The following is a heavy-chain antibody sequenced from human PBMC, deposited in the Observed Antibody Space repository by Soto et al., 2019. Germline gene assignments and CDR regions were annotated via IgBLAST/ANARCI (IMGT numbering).Heavy chain of an antibody. D-gene: IGHD6-19*01. CDR1: GYTFTSYG. V-gene: IGHV1-18*01. CDR2: INSYNGNT. J-gene: IGHJ5*02. CDR3: ARVAVAGIWFDP. Sequence: QVQLVQSGAEVKKPGASVKVSCKASGYTFTSYGISWVRQAPGQGLEWMGWINSYNGNTNYAPKLQGRVTITADTSTSTAYMELRSLRSDDTAVYYCARVAVAGIWFDPWGQGTLVTVSS.